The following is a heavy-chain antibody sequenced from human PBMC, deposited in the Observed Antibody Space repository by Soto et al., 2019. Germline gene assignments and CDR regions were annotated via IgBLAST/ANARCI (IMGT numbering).Heavy chain of an antibody. CDR1: GGSFSSNA. V-gene: IGHV1-69*01. Sequence: VQLVQSGAEVKKPGSSVKVSCKASGGSFSSNAISWVRQARGQGLEWMGGILPIFATANYAQKFQGRVTITEDESTSTAYMEVSSLISGDTGVYYCATVGPGYSFGGGAPRYHFDYWGQGALVTVSS. D-gene: IGHD5-18*01. J-gene: IGHJ4*02. CDR2: ILPIFATA. CDR3: ATVGPGYSFGGGAPRYHFDY.